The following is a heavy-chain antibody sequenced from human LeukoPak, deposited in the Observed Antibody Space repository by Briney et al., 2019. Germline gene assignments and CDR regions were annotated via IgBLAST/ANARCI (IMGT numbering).Heavy chain of an antibody. Sequence: APVKVSCKASGYTFTGQFMHWVRQAPGQGLEWMGWINPNTGDTNYAQKFQGRVTMTRDTTINTAYMDLSRLTSDDTAVYYCASYPRYMSSPPFDYWGQGTLVTASS. V-gene: IGHV1-2*02. J-gene: IGHJ4*02. CDR1: GYTFTGQF. CDR2: INPNTGDT. D-gene: IGHD5-12*01. CDR3: ASYPRYMSSPPFDY.